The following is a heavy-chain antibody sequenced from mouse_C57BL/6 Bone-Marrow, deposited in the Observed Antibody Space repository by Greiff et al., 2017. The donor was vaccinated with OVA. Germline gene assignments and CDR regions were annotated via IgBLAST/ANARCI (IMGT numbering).Heavy chain of an antibody. CDR1: GYTFTDYN. CDR2: INPNNGGT. Sequence: EVQLQQSGPELVKPGASVKMSCKASGYTFTDYNMHWVKQSHGKSLEWIGYINPNNGGTSYNQKFKGKATLTVNKSSSTAYMELRSLTSEDSAVYYCARKGLYYGSSPYYFDYWGQGTTLTVSS. J-gene: IGHJ2*01. D-gene: IGHD1-1*01. V-gene: IGHV1-22*01. CDR3: ARKGLYYGSSPYYFDY.